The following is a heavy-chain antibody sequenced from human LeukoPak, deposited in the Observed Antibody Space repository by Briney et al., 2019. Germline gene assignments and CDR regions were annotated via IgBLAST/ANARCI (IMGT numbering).Heavy chain of an antibody. Sequence: GGSLRLSCAASGFIFSNDVMDWVRQAPGKRLEWVSSITPSGDKAYYIDSVKGRFTISRDNSKNTVHMQMNSLRGEDTAVYYCAKGDDNWNDFDYWGQGTPVTVSS. D-gene: IGHD1-20*01. CDR2: ITPSGDKA. J-gene: IGHJ4*02. V-gene: IGHV3-23*01. CDR3: AKGDDNWNDFDY. CDR1: GFIFSNDV.